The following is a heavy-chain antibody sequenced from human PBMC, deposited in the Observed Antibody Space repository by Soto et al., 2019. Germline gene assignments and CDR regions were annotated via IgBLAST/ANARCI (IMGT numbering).Heavy chain of an antibody. V-gene: IGHV4-34*01. CDR1: GGSFSGYY. CDR3: ARGLDDGDQQGY. J-gene: IGHJ4*02. Sequence: QVQLQQWGAGLLKPSETLSLTCAVYGGSFSGYYWSWIRQPPGKGLEWIGEINHSGGTNYNPSLKSRVTISVDTSKNQFSLKLSSVTAADTAVYYCARGLDDGDQQGYWGQGTLVTVSS. D-gene: IGHD4-17*01. CDR2: INHSGGT.